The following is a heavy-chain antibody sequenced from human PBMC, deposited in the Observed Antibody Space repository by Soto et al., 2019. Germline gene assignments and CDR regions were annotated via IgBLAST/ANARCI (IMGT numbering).Heavy chain of an antibody. J-gene: IGHJ6*02. CDR2: INPSGGST. CDR3: ARELTYYDFWSGSTPQPTGDYYYGMDV. D-gene: IGHD3-3*01. Sequence: GASVKVSCKASGYTFTSYYMHWVRQAPGQGLEWMGIINPSGGSTSYAQKFQGRVTMTRDTSTSTVYMELSSLRSEDTAVYYCARELTYYDFWSGSTPQPTGDYYYGMDVWGQGTTVTVSS. CDR1: GYTFTSYY. V-gene: IGHV1-46*01.